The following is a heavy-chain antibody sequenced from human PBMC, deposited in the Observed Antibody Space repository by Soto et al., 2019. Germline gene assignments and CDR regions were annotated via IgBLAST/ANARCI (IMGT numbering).Heavy chain of an antibody. CDR1: GFIFSDYF. Sequence: PGGSLRLSCAASGFIFSDYFMSWIRQAPGKGLECVSYISSSASTMYYADSVKGRFTISRDNAKNSLYLQMNSLTADDTAVYYCARGQWPEYYFDSWGQGTLVTVSS. V-gene: IGHV3-11*01. D-gene: IGHD6-19*01. CDR2: ISSSASTM. J-gene: IGHJ4*02. CDR3: ARGQWPEYYFDS.